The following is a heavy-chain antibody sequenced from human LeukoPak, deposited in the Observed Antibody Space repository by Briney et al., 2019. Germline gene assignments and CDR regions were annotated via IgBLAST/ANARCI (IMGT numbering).Heavy chain of an antibody. CDR3: ARHPTETYEYNWFDP. CDR1: GGSISSSSYY. D-gene: IGHD5-12*01. V-gene: IGHV4-39*01. Sequence: SETLSLTCTVSGGSISSSSYYWGWIRQPPGKGLERIGSIYYSGSTYYNPSLKSRITISVDTSKNQSSLKLSSVTAADTAVYYCARHPTETYEYNWFDPWGQGTLVTVSS. J-gene: IGHJ5*02. CDR2: IYYSGST.